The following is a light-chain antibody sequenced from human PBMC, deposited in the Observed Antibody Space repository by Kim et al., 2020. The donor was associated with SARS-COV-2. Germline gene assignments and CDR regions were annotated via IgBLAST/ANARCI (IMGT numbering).Light chain of an antibody. CDR2: GAS. CDR3: QQYVSSPRT. J-gene: IGKJ1*01. Sequence: SPGERATLSCRASQSVSRIYLAWYQQKPGQAPRLLMYGASTRATGIPDRFSGSGSGTDFTLTISRLEPEDFAVYYCQQYVSSPRTFGQGTKVDIK. V-gene: IGKV3-20*01. CDR1: QSVSRIY.